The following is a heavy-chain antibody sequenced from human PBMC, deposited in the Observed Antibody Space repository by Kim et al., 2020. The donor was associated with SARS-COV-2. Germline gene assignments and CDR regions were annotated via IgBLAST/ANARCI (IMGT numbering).Heavy chain of an antibody. D-gene: IGHD1-20*01. Sequence: ADSLKGRFTISRDNSKNTLYLQMNSLRAEDTAVYYCAKGRAITALDAFDIWGQGTMVTVSS. CDR3: AKGRAITALDAFDI. V-gene: IGHV3-23*01. J-gene: IGHJ3*02.